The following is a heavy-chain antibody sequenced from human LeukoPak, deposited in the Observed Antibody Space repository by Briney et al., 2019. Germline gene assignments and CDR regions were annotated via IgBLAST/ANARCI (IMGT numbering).Heavy chain of an antibody. J-gene: IGHJ4*02. CDR2: ISYDGSNK. CDR3: ARDHGYDSSGYLDY. D-gene: IGHD3-22*01. Sequence: GGSLRLSCAASGFTFSSYAMHWVRQAPGKGLEWVAVISYDGSNKYYADSVKGRFTISRDNSENTLYLQMNSLRAVDTAVYYCARDHGYDSSGYLDYWGQGTLVTVSS. CDR1: GFTFSSYA. V-gene: IGHV3-30-3*01.